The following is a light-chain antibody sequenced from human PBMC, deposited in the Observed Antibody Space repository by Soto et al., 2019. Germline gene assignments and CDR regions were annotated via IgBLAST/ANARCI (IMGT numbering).Light chain of an antibody. J-gene: IGKJ2*01. CDR2: KAS. CDR1: QSISNW. Sequence: DIQMTQSPSTLSASVGDRVTITCRASQSISNWLAWYQQKPGKAPNLLIYKASTLESGVPSRFSGSGSGTEFTLTISSLQPDDFATYYCQQYNSYSGYTFGQGTKLEIK. CDR3: QQYNSYSGYT. V-gene: IGKV1-5*03.